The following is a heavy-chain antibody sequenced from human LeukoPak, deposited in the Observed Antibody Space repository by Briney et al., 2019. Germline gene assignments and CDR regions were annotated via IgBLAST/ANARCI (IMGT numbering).Heavy chain of an antibody. Sequence: SETLSLTCTVSGGSISSSSYYWGWIRQPPGKGLEWIGSIHYSGSTNYNPSLKSRATISVDTSKNQFSLKLSSVTAADTAVYYCASEIITFGGVIDFPPWGQGTLVTVSS. CDR1: GGSISSSSYY. CDR2: IHYSGST. D-gene: IGHD3-16*02. V-gene: IGHV4-39*07. CDR3: ASEIITFGGVIDFPP. J-gene: IGHJ5*02.